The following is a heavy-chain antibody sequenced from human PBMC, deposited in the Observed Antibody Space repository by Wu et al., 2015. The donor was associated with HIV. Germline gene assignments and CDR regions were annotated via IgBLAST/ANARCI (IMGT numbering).Heavy chain of an antibody. CDR2: IDPISGDT. D-gene: IGHD3-10*01. CDR3: VSRSTGVDASNDVFDI. Sequence: QVQLVQSGAEVKKPGSSVKVSCKASEYTFSDYYIHWVRQAPGQGFEWMAWIDPISGDTTSAQKFQGRVTMTRDMSITTAYMELSRLIFGDTAVYYCVSRSTGVDASNDVFDIWGQGTMVTVSS. CDR1: EYTFSDYY. J-gene: IGHJ3*02. V-gene: IGHV1-2*02.